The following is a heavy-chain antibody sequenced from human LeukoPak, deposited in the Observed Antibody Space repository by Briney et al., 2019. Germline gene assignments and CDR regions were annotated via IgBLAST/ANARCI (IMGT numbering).Heavy chain of an antibody. J-gene: IGHJ3*02. D-gene: IGHD3-22*01. CDR3: ARDDTHSDTSGSFYDAFDI. CDR2: IRPDGSVI. Sequence: GGSLRLSCAASGFIFDDYGMTWVRRAPGKGLEWVANIRPDGSVIHYVDSVKGRFTISRDSAKNSLYLQMNSLRVEDTAVYYCARDDTHSDTSGSFYDAFDIWGQGTMITVSS. V-gene: IGHV3-7*01. CDR1: GFIFDDYG.